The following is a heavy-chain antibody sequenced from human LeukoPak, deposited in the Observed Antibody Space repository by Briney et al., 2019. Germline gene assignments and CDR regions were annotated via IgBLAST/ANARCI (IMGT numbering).Heavy chain of an antibody. CDR1: GDNFSSYV. CDR3: ASPALAARPHDAFDI. V-gene: IGHV1-69*04. CDR2: IIPELDVA. D-gene: IGHD6-6*01. Sequence: SVKVSCKAPGDNFSSYVNTWVRQAPGQGLEWMGRIIPELDVANLAQVFKGRVTITADKSTNTAHMELSGLRSDDTAVYYCASPALAARPHDAFDIWGQGTLVTVSS. J-gene: IGHJ3*02.